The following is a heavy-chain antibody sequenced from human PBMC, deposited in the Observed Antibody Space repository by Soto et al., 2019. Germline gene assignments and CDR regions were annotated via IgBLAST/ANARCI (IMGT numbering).Heavy chain of an antibody. CDR3: AKHPLLGLFAY. CDR2: ISGSGGST. Sequence: GGSLRLSCAASGCTFSSYAMSWVRQAPGKGLEWVSAISGSGGSTYYADSVKGRFTISRDNSKNTLYLQMNSLRAEDTAVYYCAKHPLLGLFAYCGQGTLVLVSS. CDR1: GCTFSSYA. J-gene: IGHJ4*02. V-gene: IGHV3-23*01. D-gene: IGHD2-21*01.